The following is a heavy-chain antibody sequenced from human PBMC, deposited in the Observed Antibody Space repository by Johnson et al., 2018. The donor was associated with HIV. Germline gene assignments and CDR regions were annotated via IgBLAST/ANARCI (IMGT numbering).Heavy chain of an antibody. D-gene: IGHD3-16*01. Sequence: VQLVESGGGLVQAGGSLRLSCAASGFTFNSYVMSWVRQAPGKGLEWVSSISGSGGSTYYADSVKGRFTISRDNSKNTLYLQMNSLRAEDTAVYYCAGQRGDDAFDIWGQGTMVTVSS. CDR3: AGQRGDDAFDI. J-gene: IGHJ3*02. CDR2: ISGSGGST. CDR1: GFTFNSYV. V-gene: IGHV3-23*04.